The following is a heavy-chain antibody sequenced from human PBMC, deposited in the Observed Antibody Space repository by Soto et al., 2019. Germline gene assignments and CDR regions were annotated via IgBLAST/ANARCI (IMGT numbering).Heavy chain of an antibody. Sequence: QVQLQESGPGLVKPSQTLSLTCTVSGGSISSGGYYWSWIRQHPGKGLEWIGYIYYSGSTYYNPSLKSRVTISVDTSKNQFALKLSSVTAADTAVYYCARVGKVAGTSGWYFDLWGRGTLVTVSS. V-gene: IGHV4-31*03. J-gene: IGHJ2*01. CDR1: GGSISSGGYY. CDR2: IYYSGST. CDR3: ARVGKVAGTSGWYFDL. D-gene: IGHD6-19*01.